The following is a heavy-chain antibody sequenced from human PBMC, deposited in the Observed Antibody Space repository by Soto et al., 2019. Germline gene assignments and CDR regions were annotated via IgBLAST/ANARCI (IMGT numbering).Heavy chain of an antibody. CDR2: IGGGGSPT. D-gene: IGHD3-10*01. CDR1: GFTFSNYA. J-gene: IGHJ4*02. V-gene: IGHV3-23*01. Sequence: EVQLLPSGGGVVQPGGSLRLSCAASGFTFSNYAMRWIRQAPGKGLEWVSAIGGGGSPTYYADSVKGRFTVPRDNSKNTLYRHMNSLRAEDTAVYYCANRGTYSGDDYWGQGTLVTVSS. CDR3: ANRGTYSGDDY.